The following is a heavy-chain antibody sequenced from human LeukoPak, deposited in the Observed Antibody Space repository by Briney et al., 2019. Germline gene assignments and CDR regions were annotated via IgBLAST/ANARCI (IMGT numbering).Heavy chain of an antibody. V-gene: IGHV1-8*02. D-gene: IGHD2-2*01. Sequence: ASVKVSCKASGYTFTSYAMNWVRQAPGQGLEWMGWMNPNSGNTGYAQKFQGRVTMTRNTSISTAYMELSSLRSEDTAVYYCADLVYCSSSSCYEPFNQTWGQGTLVTVSS. CDR3: ADLVYCSSSSCYEPFNQT. J-gene: IGHJ4*02. CDR2: MNPNSGNT. CDR1: GYTFTSYA.